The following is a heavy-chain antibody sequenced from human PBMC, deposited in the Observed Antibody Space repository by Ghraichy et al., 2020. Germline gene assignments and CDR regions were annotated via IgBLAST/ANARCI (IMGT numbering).Heavy chain of an antibody. CDR3: ARETYYYDSGGYWDAFDI. D-gene: IGHD3-22*01. Sequence: GGSLRLSCAVSGFTFSSYSMNWVRQAPGKGLEWVSYISSSSSTIYYADSVKGRFTISRDNAKNSLYLQMNSLRDEDTAVYYCARETYYYDSGGYWDAFDIWGQGTMVPVSS. J-gene: IGHJ3*02. CDR1: GFTFSSYS. V-gene: IGHV3-48*02. CDR2: ISSSSSTI.